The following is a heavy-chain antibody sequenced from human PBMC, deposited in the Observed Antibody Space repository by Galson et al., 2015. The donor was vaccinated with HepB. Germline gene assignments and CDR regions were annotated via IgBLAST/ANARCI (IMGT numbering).Heavy chain of an antibody. CDR2: TYYRSKWYN. CDR1: GDSVSSNSAA. J-gene: IGHJ2*01. D-gene: IGHD3-22*01. Sequence: CAISGDSVSSNSAAWNWIRQSPSRGLEWLGRTYYRSKWYNDYAVSVKSRITINPDTSKNQFSLQLNSVTPEDTAVYYCARERRVYYYDSRGPLGWYFDLWGRGTLVTVSS. CDR3: ARERRVYYYDSRGPLGWYFDL. V-gene: IGHV6-1*01.